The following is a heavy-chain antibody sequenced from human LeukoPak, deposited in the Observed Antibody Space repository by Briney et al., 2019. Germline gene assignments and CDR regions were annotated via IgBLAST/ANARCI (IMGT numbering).Heavy chain of an antibody. CDR3: ARDSEYCGGDCYALYYYYYMDV. CDR2: ISPNIGDT. D-gene: IGHD2-21*02. J-gene: IGHJ6*03. V-gene: IGHV1-2*02. CDR1: GYTFTSYY. Sequence: ASVKVSCKSSGYTFTSYYIHWVRQAPGQGLEWMGWISPNIGDTDYAQKFQGRVTMTRDTSISTVYMELSSLRSDDTAVYYCARDSEYCGGDCYALYYYYYMDVWGKGTTVTVSS.